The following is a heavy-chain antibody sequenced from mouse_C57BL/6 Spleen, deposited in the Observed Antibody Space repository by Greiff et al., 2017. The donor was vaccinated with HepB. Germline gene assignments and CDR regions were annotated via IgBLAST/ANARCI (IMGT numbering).Heavy chain of an antibody. J-gene: IGHJ2*01. D-gene: IGHD1-1*01. Sequence: VQLQQSGPELVKPGASVKISCKASGYSFTDYNMNWVKQSNGKSLEWIGVINPNYGTTSYNQKFQGKATITADTSSNTAYLQLSSLTSEDTAVYYCTTGTGYWGQGTTLTVSS. CDR1: GYSFTDYN. V-gene: IGHV1-39*01. CDR2: INPNYGTT. CDR3: TTGTGY.